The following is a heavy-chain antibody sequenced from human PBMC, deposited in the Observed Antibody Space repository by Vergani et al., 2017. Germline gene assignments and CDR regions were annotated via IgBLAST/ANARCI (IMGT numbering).Heavy chain of an antibody. V-gene: IGHV4-38-2*02. Sequence: QVQLQESGPGLVKPSETLSLTCAVSGYSISSGYYWGWIRQPPGKGLEWIGSIYHSGSTYYNPSLKSRVSISVDTSKNQFSLKLSSVTAADTAVYYCARDGHYSVLSGYYIGGGFDIWGQGTMVTVSS. D-gene: IGHD3-3*01. CDR1: GYSISSGYY. J-gene: IGHJ3*02. CDR3: ARDGHYSVLSGYYIGGGFDI. CDR2: IYHSGST.